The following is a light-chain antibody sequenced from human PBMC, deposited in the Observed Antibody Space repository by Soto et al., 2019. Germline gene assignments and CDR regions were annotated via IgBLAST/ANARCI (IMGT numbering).Light chain of an antibody. CDR2: HAS. CDR1: QTVATN. Sequence: EIVMTQSPATLSVSPGERGTLSCRASQTVATNLAWYQQKPGQAPRLLIYHASTRATGIPARFSGSGSGTEFTLTISSLQSEDFAVYYCQQYSNWPPITFGQGTRLEIK. V-gene: IGKV3D-15*01. CDR3: QQYSNWPPIT. J-gene: IGKJ5*01.